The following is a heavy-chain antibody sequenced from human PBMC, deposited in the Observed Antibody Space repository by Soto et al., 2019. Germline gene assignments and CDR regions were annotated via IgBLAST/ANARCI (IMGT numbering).Heavy chain of an antibody. CDR2: IYHGGNI. CDR1: GASIYNGGYF. Sequence: SETLSLTCSVSGASIYNGGYFWSWVRQPPGKGLEWIGEIYHGGNIYYNPSLKGRVTISMDTSKNQFSLILNSVTAADTAVYYCARDHSYSGNWAFDYWGQGALVTVSS. D-gene: IGHD6-13*01. CDR3: ARDHSYSGNWAFDY. J-gene: IGHJ4*02. V-gene: IGHV4-39*07.